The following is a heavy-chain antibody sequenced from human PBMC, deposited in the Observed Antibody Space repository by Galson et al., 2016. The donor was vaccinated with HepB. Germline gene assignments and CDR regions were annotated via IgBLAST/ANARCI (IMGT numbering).Heavy chain of an antibody. CDR1: GGSVSSGSYY. CDR3: ARDHWNDDYYQYYGLDV. J-gene: IGHJ6*02. CDR2: IYYSGST. V-gene: IGHV4-61*01. Sequence: SETLSLTCTVSGGSVSSGSYYWSWIRQPPGKGMEWVGCIYYSGSTNYNASLKSRVTISVDTSKNQFSLKLSSVTAADTTVYYCARDHWNDDYYQYYGLDVWGQGTTVTVS. D-gene: IGHD1-1*01.